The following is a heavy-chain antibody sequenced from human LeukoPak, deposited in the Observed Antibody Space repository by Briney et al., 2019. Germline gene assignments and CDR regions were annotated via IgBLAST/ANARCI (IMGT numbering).Heavy chain of an antibody. J-gene: IGHJ6*02. CDR3: AKGSIAGRLDRGMDV. V-gene: IGHV1-2*02. D-gene: IGHD6-6*01. CDR2: INPNSGGT. CDR1: GYTFTGYY. Sequence: ASVKVSCKASGYTFTGYYMHWVRQAPGQGLEWMGWINPNSGGTNYAQKFQGRVTMTRDTSISTAYMELSRLRSDDTAVYYCAKGSIAGRLDRGMDVWGQGTSVTVSS.